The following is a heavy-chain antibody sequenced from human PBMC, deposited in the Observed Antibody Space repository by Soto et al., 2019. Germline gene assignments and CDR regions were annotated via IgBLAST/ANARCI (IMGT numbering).Heavy chain of an antibody. J-gene: IGHJ5*02. CDR3: VRDGRLQLQGEFFDH. Sequence: DVQLVESGGGLVKPGGSLRLSCAASGFSFSSHAMNWVRQAPGRGLGWVSSISSTSSYIHHAASVKGRVTISRDNAKSSLYLQLDGLRVDDTGVYYCVRDGRLQLQGEFFDHWGQGILVTVSS. CDR2: ISSTSSYI. CDR1: GFSFSSHA. D-gene: IGHD2-21*02. V-gene: IGHV3-21*06.